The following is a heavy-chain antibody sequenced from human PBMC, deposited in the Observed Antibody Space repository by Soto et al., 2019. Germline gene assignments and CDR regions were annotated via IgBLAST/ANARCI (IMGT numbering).Heavy chain of an antibody. Sequence: ASVKVSCKASGYTFTSYGISWVRQAPGQGLEWMGWISAYNGNTNYAQKLQGRVTMTTDTSTSTAYMELRSLRSDDTAVYYCGRGEYYYDSSGPIYGMDVWGQGTTVTVSS. V-gene: IGHV1-18*01. CDR1: GYTFTSYG. J-gene: IGHJ6*02. CDR2: ISAYNGNT. CDR3: GRGEYYYDSSGPIYGMDV. D-gene: IGHD3-22*01.